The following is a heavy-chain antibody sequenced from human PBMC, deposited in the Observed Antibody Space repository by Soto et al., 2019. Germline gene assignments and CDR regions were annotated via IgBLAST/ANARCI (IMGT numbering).Heavy chain of an antibody. Sequence: HPGGSLRLSCSASGFTFSGYPMHWVRQAPGKGLEYVSAIGNNGSNTYYADSVKGRFTISRDNSKNTLYLQMSSLRAQDTGLYYCVRNWFDPWGQGTLVTVSS. V-gene: IGHV3-64D*06. J-gene: IGHJ5*02. CDR1: GFTFSGYP. CDR2: IGNNGSNT. CDR3: VRNWFDP.